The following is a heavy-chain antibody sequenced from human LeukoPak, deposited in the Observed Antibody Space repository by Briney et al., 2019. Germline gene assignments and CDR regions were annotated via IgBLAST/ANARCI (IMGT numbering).Heavy chain of an antibody. V-gene: IGHV1-8*01. J-gene: IGHJ4*02. CDR3: ARAFYDSSGYYYED. CDR1: GYTFTSYN. D-gene: IGHD3-22*01. Sequence: GASVKVSCKASGYTFTSYNINWVRQATGQGLEWMGWMNPNSGNTGYAQKFQGRVTMTRNTSISTAYMELSSLRSEDTVVYYCARAFYDSSGYYYEDWGQGTLVTVSS. CDR2: MNPNSGNT.